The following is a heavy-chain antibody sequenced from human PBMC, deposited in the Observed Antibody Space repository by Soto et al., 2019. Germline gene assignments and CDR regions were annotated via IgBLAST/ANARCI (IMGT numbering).Heavy chain of an antibody. CDR3: ARSGSGSLNWYFDL. J-gene: IGHJ2*01. V-gene: IGHV4-61*01. D-gene: IGHD3-22*01. CDR2: IYHSGST. Sequence: QVQLQESGPGLVKPSETLSLTCTVSGGSVSSGNYYWSWIRQPPGKRLEWIGYIYHSGSTNYNPSLKSRVTISRDTSKNQFFLKLNSVTAADTALYHCARSGSGSLNWYFDLWGRGTLVTVSS. CDR1: GGSVSSGNYY.